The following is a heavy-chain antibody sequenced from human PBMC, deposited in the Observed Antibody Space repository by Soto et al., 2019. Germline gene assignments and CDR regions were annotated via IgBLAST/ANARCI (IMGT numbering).Heavy chain of an antibody. D-gene: IGHD5-12*01. J-gene: IGHJ5*02. CDR3: ARVTGYSGYDLNWFDP. Sequence: GGSLRLSCAASGFTFSSYSMHWVRQAPGKGLVWVSRINSDGSSTSYADSVKGRFTISRDNAKNTLYLQMNSLRAEDTAVYYFARVTGYSGYDLNWFDPWGQGTLVTVS. V-gene: IGHV3-74*01. CDR1: GFTFSSYS. CDR2: INSDGSST.